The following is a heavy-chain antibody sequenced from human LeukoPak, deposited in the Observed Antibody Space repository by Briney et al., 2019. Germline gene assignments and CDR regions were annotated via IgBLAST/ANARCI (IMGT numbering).Heavy chain of an antibody. V-gene: IGHV3-20*04. J-gene: IGHJ4*02. CDR2: INWNGGST. CDR1: GFTFDDYG. CDR3: ARAPGYYDFWSGYDGEYFDY. D-gene: IGHD3-3*01. Sequence: PVGSLRLSCAASGFTFDDYGMSWVRQAPGKGLEWVSGINWNGGSTGYADSVKGRFTISRDNAKNSLYLHMNSLRAEDTALYYCARAPGYYDFWSGYDGEYFDYWGQGTLVTVSS.